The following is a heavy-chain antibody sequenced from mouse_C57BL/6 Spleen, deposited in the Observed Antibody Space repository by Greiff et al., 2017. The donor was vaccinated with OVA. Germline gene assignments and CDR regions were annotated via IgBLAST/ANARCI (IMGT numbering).Heavy chain of an antibody. V-gene: IGHV10-1*01. D-gene: IGHD1-1*01. J-gene: IGHJ2*01. Sequence: EVQVVESGGGLVQPKGSLKLSCAASGFSFNTYAMNWVRQAPGKGLEWVARIRSKSNNYATYYADSVKDRFTISRDDSESMLYLQMNNLKTEDTAMYYCVTAVVAEGYFDYWGQGTTLTVSS. CDR1: GFSFNTYA. CDR2: IRSKSNNYAT. CDR3: VTAVVAEGYFDY.